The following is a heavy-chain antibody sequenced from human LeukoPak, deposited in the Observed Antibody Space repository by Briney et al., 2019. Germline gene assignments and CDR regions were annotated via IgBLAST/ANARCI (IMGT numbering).Heavy chain of an antibody. CDR3: AKDRGYSSSWGPQYYFDY. J-gene: IGHJ4*02. V-gene: IGHV3-23*01. D-gene: IGHD6-13*01. CDR2: ISGSGGST. CDR1: GFTFSSYA. Sequence: TGGSLRLSCAASGFTFSSYAMSWVRQAPGKGLEWVSAISGSGGSTYYADSVKGRFTISRDNSKNTLYLQVNSLRAEDTAVYYCAKDRGYSSSWGPQYYFDYWGQGTLVTVSS.